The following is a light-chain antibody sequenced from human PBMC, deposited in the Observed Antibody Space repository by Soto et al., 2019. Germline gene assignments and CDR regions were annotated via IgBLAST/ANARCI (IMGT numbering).Light chain of an antibody. CDR2: DAS. Sequence: EVVLTQSPATLSLSPGEEATLSCRASQDIDTFLLWYQQKPGQAPRLLIFDASNRATGVPARFSGSGSGTDFFLTISSLEPEDFAVYYCQQRGTWPRTFGRGTRLEIK. J-gene: IGKJ2*01. CDR3: QQRGTWPRT. CDR1: QDIDTF. V-gene: IGKV3-11*01.